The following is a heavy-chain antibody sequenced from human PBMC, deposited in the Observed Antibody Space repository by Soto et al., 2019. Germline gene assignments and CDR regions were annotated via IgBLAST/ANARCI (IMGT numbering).Heavy chain of an antibody. CDR3: ARGRQQLWLSGGDSYYYIMDV. CDR2: IIPIFGTA. V-gene: IGHV1-69*13. Sequence: SVKVSCKASGGTFSSYAISWVRQAPGQGLEWMGGIIPIFGTANYAQKFQGRVTITADESTSTAYMELSSLRSEDTAVYYCARGRQQLWLSGGDSYYYIMDVWEQGTTV. CDR1: GGTFSSYA. J-gene: IGHJ6*01. D-gene: IGHD5-18*01.